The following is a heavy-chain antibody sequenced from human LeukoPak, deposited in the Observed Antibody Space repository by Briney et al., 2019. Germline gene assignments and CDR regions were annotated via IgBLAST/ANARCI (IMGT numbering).Heavy chain of an antibody. CDR1: GYTFTGYY. Sequence: ASVKVSCNGSGYTFTGYYMHWVRQAPGQGLEWMGRINPNSGGTNYAQKFQGRVTMTRDTSISTAYMELSRLRSDDTAVYYCAKVSTYCSGGSCYSVLYYFDYWGQGTLATVSS. V-gene: IGHV1-2*06. CDR3: AKVSTYCSGGSCYSVLYYFDY. J-gene: IGHJ4*02. CDR2: INPNSGGT. D-gene: IGHD2-15*01.